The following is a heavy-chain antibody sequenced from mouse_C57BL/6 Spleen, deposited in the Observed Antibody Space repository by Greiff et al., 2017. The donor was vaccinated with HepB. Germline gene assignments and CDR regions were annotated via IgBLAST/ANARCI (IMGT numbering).Heavy chain of an antibody. Sequence: EVMLVESGGGLVKPGGSLKLSCAASGFTFSSYTMSWVRQTPEKRLEWVATISGGGGNTYYPDSVKGRFTISRDNAKNTLYLQMSSLRSEDTALYYCARHQILLPAWFAYWGQGTLVTVSA. CDR1: GFTFSSYT. CDR3: ARHQILLPAWFAY. J-gene: IGHJ3*01. D-gene: IGHD2-10*01. CDR2: ISGGGGNT. V-gene: IGHV5-9*01.